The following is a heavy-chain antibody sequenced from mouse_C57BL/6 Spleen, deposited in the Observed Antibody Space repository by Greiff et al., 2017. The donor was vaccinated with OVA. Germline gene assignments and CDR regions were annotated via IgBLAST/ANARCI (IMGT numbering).Heavy chain of an antibody. CDR2: IYPGSGST. CDR3: ARPEGSSPAWFAY. J-gene: IGHJ3*01. CDR1: GYTFTSYW. V-gene: IGHV1-55*01. D-gene: IGHD1-1*01. Sequence: QVQLQQPGAELVKPGASVKMSCKASGYTFTSYWINWVKQRPGQGLEWIGDIYPGSGSTNYNEKFKSKATLTVDTSSSTAYMQLSSLTSEDSAVYYCARPEGSSPAWFAYWGQGTLVTVSA.